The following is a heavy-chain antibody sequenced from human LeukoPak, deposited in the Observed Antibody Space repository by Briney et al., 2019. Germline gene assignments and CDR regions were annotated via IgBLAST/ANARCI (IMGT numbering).Heavy chain of an antibody. J-gene: IGHJ6*02. CDR3: ARDQSSSPPRYYYYGMDV. CDR1: GGTFSSYA. Sequence: ASVKVSCKASGGTFSSYAISWVRQAPGQGLEWMGRIIPILGIANYAQKFQGRVTITADKSTSTAYMELSSLRSEDTAVYYCARDQSSSPPRYYYYGMDVWGQGTTVTVSS. D-gene: IGHD6-13*01. V-gene: IGHV1-69*04. CDR2: IIPILGIA.